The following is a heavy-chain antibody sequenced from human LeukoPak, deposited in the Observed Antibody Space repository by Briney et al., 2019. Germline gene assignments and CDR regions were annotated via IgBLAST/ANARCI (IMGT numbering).Heavy chain of an antibody. V-gene: IGHV4-34*01. J-gene: IGHJ4*02. CDR1: GGSFSGYY. CDR2: INHSGST. CDR3: ARVKRQQEGSGDYFDY. Sequence: SETLSLTSAVYGGSFSGYYWSWIRQPPGKGLEWIGEINHSGSTNYNPSLKSRVTISVDTSKNQFSLKLSSVTAADTAVYYCARVKRQQEGSGDYFDYWGQGTLVTVSS. D-gene: IGHD6-13*01.